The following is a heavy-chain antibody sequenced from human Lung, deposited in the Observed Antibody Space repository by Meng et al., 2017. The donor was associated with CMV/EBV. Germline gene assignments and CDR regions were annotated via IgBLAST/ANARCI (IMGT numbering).Heavy chain of an antibody. Sequence: GGSLRLXCAAPGLTFNTYWMHWVRQAPGKGLVWVSRITSDGSSTTYADSVKGRFTISRDNAKNTLYLQMNSLGAEDTAVYYCAREYRLKYDSSGFDFWGQGXLVTVSS. CDR3: AREYRLKYDSSGFDF. V-gene: IGHV3-74*01. CDR2: ITSDGSST. D-gene: IGHD3-22*01. J-gene: IGHJ4*02. CDR1: GLTFNTYW.